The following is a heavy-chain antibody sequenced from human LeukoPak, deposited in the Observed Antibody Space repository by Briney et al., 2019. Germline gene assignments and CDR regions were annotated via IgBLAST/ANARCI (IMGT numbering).Heavy chain of an antibody. CDR3: ARYQTGTMFAV. V-gene: IGHV4-39*07. J-gene: IGHJ4*02. CDR1: GASINSDTYY. CDR2: RSHSGSA. D-gene: IGHD1/OR15-1a*01. Sequence: SETLSLTCTVSGASINSDTYYWGWIRQPPGKGLEWIGTRSHSGSAYYNPSLRSRITMSLDTSENQLSLKLYSVTAADTAIYYCARYQTGTMFAVWGQGTLVTISS.